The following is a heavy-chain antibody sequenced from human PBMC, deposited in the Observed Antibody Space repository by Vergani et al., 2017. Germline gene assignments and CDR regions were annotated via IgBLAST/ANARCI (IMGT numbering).Heavy chain of an antibody. J-gene: IGHJ6*02. CDR1: GFTFSSYA. CDR2: ISSSSSYI. D-gene: IGHD2-15*01. CDR3: ASEVVVVAATPFGMDV. V-gene: IGHV3-21*01. Sequence: EVQLLESGGGLVQPGGSLRLSCAASGFTFSSYAMSWVRQAPGKGLEWVSSISSSSSYIFYADSVKGRFTISRDNAKNSLYLQMNSLRAEDTAVYYCASEVVVVAATPFGMDVWGQGTTVTVSS.